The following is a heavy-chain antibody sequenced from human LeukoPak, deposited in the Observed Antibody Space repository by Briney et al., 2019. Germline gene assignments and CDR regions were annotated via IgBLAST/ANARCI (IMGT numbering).Heavy chain of an antibody. Sequence: PSETLSLTCTVSGGSISSYYWSWIRQPPGKGLEWIGYIYYSGSTNYNPSLKSRVTISVDTSKNQFSLKLSSVTAADTAVYYCASSGRGSGHKDFDYWGQGTLVTVSS. CDR1: GGSISSYY. J-gene: IGHJ4*02. V-gene: IGHV4-59*01. CDR2: IYYSGST. CDR3: ASSGRGSGHKDFDY. D-gene: IGHD3-10*01.